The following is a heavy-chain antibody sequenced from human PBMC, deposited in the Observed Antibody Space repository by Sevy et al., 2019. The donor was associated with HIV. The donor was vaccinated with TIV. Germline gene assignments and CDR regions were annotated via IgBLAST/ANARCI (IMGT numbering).Heavy chain of an antibody. CDR2: IYYSGST. V-gene: IGHV4-59*01. CDR1: GGSISSYY. D-gene: IGHD2-15*01. Sequence: SETLSLTCTVSGGSISSYYWSWIRQPPGKGLEWIGYIYYSGSTNYNPSLKSRVTISVDTSKNQFSLKLGSVTAADTAGYYCARAPRGRYCSGGSCLLGFDPWGQGTLVTVSS. J-gene: IGHJ5*02. CDR3: ARAPRGRYCSGGSCLLGFDP.